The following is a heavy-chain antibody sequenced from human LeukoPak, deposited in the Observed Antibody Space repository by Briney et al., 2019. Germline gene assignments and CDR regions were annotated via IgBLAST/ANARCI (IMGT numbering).Heavy chain of an antibody. V-gene: IGHV4-59*01. CDR1: GGSISSYY. J-gene: IGHJ4*02. CDR2: IYYSGST. CDR3: ARGAEYCSGGSCYSFDY. D-gene: IGHD2-15*01. Sequence: SETLSLTCTVSGGSISSYYWSWIRQPPGKGLEWIGYIYYSGSTNYNPSLKSRVTISVDTSKNQFSLKLSSVTAADTAVYYCARGAEYCSGGSCYSFDYWGQGTLVTVSS.